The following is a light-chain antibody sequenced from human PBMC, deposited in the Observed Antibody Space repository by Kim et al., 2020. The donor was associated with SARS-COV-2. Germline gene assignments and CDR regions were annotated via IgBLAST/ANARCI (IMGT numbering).Light chain of an antibody. V-gene: IGKV3-15*01. CDR2: AAS. Sequence: ASPGERPTLYCRASQSVRNNLAWYQQKPGQAPRLLIYAASTRATDIPGRFSGSGSGTEFTLTISSLQSEDFAVYYCQQYNDWPPSFGGGTKVDIK. CDR3: QQYNDWPPS. CDR1: QSVRNN. J-gene: IGKJ4*01.